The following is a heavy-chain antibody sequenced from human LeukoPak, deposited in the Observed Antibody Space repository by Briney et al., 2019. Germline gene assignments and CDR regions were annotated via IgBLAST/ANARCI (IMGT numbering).Heavy chain of an antibody. Sequence: ETSETLSLTCIVSRYSITSDYYWGWIRQPPGKGLEWIGMTYHGGNTFYNPSLKSRVSISIDTSKNQFSLKVNSVTAADTAVYYCARVYTARYYYYMDVWGKGTTVTVSS. CDR2: TYHGGNT. V-gene: IGHV4-38-2*02. J-gene: IGHJ6*03. D-gene: IGHD5-18*01. CDR3: ARVYTARYYYYMDV. CDR1: RYSITSDYY.